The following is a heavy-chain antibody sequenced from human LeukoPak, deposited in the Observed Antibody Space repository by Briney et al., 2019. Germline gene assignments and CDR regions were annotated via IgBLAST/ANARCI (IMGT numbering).Heavy chain of an antibody. CDR2: ISSSSSYI. Sequence: GGTLRLSCAASGSTFSNYGMSWVRQAPGKGLEWVSSISSSSSYIYYADSVKGRFTISRDNAKNSLYLQMNSLRAEDTAVYYCARGAYCGGDCYDATDYWGQGTLVTVSS. D-gene: IGHD2-21*02. V-gene: IGHV3-21*01. CDR1: GSTFSNYG. CDR3: ARGAYCGGDCYDATDY. J-gene: IGHJ4*02.